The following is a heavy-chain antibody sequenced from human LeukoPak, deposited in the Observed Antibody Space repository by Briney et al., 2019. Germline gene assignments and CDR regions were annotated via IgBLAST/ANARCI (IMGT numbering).Heavy chain of an antibody. D-gene: IGHD3-22*01. V-gene: IGHV4-59*08. CDR1: GGSISSYY. Sequence: SETLSLTCTVSGGSISSYYWSWIRQPPGKGLEWIGYIYYSGSTNYNPSLKSRVTISVDTSKNQFSPKLSSVTAAGTAVYYCARLGHYYDSSGYSKIDAFDIWGQGTMVTVSS. CDR3: ARLGHYYDSSGYSKIDAFDI. CDR2: IYYSGST. J-gene: IGHJ3*02.